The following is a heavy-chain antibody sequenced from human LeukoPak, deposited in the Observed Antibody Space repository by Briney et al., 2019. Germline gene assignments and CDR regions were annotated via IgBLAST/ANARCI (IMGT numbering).Heavy chain of an antibody. D-gene: IGHD6-13*01. J-gene: IGHJ6*03. V-gene: IGHV3-30*02. CDR2: IRYDGSNK. CDR3: AKAPPGIAAAEDYYYYMDV. Sequence: PGGSLRLSCAASGFTFSNAWMSWVRQAPGKGLEWVAFIRYDGSNKYYADSVKGRFTISRDNSKNTLYLQMNSLRAEDTAVYYCAKAPPGIAAAEDYYYYMDVWGKGTTVTISS. CDR1: GFTFSNAW.